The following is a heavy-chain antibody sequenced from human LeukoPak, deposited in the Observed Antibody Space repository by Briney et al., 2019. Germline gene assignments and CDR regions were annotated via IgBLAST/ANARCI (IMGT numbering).Heavy chain of an antibody. CDR3: ARHRDYYDSSGYYQGAFDY. D-gene: IGHD3-22*01. CDR2: IIPIFGTA. CDR1: GGTFSSYA. V-gene: IGHV1-69*05. J-gene: IGHJ4*02. Sequence: LVKVSCKASGGTFSSYAISWVRQAPGQGLEWMGGIIPIFGTANYARKFQGRVTITTDESTSTAYMELSSLRSEDTAVYYCARHRDYYDSSGYYQGAFDYWGQGTLVTVSS.